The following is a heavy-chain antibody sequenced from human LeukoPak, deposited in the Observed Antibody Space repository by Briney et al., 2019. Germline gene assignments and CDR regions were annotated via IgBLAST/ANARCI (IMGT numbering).Heavy chain of an antibody. V-gene: IGHV4-59*08. CDR1: GGSISSYY. CDR3: ARAYGTTVAYYFDY. CDR2: IYYSGST. Sequence: PSETLSLTCTVSGGSISSYYWSWSRQPPGKGLDWIGYIYYSGSTNYNPSLKSRVTISVDTSKNQFSLKLSSVTAADTAVYYCARAYGTTVAYYFDYWGQGTLVTVSS. D-gene: IGHD4-23*01. J-gene: IGHJ4*02.